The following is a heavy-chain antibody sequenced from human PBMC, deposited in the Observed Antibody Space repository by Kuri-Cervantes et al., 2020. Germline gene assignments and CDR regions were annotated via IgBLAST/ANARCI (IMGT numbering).Heavy chain of an antibody. J-gene: IGHJ4*02. CDR3: AREGSYSSGWVCYFDY. Sequence: LSLTCAASGFTFSSYAMHWVRQAPGKGLEWVAVISYDGSNKYYADSVKGRFTISRDNSKNTLYLQMNSLRAEDTAVYYCAREGSYSSGWVCYFDYWGQGTLVTVSS. CDR2: ISYDGSNK. V-gene: IGHV3-30-3*01. D-gene: IGHD6-19*01. CDR1: GFTFSSYA.